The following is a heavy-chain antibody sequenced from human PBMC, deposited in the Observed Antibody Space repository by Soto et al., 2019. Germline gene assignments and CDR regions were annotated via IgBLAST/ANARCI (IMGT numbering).Heavy chain of an antibody. Sequence: SLILSCAASGFTFSSYGMHWVRQAPGKGLESVALIWFDGSYKYYTEPVKGRFTISRDNSKSTLYLQMNSLRAEDTAVYYCAKISRSSGYFWGGEYYGMDVWGQGTTVSVSS. CDR3: AKISRSSGYFWGGEYYGMDV. D-gene: IGHD3-22*01. J-gene: IGHJ6*02. CDR2: IWFDGSYK. CDR1: GFTFSSYG. V-gene: IGHV3-33*06.